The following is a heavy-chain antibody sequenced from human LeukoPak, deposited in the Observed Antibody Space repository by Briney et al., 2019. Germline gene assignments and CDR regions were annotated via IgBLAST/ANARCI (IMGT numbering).Heavy chain of an antibody. CDR2: ISGSGDRA. Sequence: GGSLRLSCAASGFTFSSFAMTWVRQAPGKGLEWVSAISGSGDRAYYADSVEGRFTISRDNYENTLYLQMNSLRAEDTGVYYCANGQGSGTYPPTYGMDVWGQGTTVTVSS. J-gene: IGHJ6*02. D-gene: IGHD3-10*01. CDR1: GFTFSSFA. CDR3: ANGQGSGTYPPTYGMDV. V-gene: IGHV3-23*01.